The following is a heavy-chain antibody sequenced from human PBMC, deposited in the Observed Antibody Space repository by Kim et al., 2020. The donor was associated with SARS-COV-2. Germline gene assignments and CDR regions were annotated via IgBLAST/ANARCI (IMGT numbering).Heavy chain of an antibody. J-gene: IGHJ3*02. Sequence: YADSVKGRFTISRDKSKNTLYLQMNSLRAEDTAVYYCAKDGELGIGAFDIWCQGTMVTVSS. V-gene: IGHV3-23*01. D-gene: IGHD7-27*01. CDR3: AKDGELGIGAFDI.